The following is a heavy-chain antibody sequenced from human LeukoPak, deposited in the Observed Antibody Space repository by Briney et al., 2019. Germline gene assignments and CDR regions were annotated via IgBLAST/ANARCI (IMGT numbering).Heavy chain of an antibody. CDR2: IYPGDSDT. CDR1: GYSFTSYW. V-gene: IGHV5-51*01. J-gene: IGHJ2*01. Sequence: GESLKISCKGSGYSFTSYWIGWVRQMPGKGLEWMGIIYPGDSDTRYSPSFQGQVTISADKSISTAYLQWSSLKASDTAMYYCARLEPQTIVVVTSAPWYFDLWGRGTLVTVSS. D-gene: IGHD2-21*02. CDR3: ARLEPQTIVVVTSAPWYFDL.